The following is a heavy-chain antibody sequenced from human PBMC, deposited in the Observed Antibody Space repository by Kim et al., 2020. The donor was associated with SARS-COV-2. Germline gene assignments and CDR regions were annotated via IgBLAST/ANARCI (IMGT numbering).Heavy chain of an antibody. CDR3: ARQPGGYYDSSGYLDY. D-gene: IGHD3-22*01. CDR1: GGSISSSSYY. Sequence: SETLSLTCTVSGGSISSSSYYWGWIRQPPGKGLEWIGSIYYSGSTYYNPSLKSRVTISVDTSKNQFSLKLSSVTAADTAVYYCARQPGGYYDSSGYLDYWGQGTLVTVSS. CDR2: IYYSGST. V-gene: IGHV4-39*01. J-gene: IGHJ4*02.